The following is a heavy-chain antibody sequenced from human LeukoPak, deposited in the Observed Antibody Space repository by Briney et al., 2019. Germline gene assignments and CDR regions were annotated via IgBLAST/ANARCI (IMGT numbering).Heavy chain of an antibody. Sequence: SQTLSLTCTVSGGSISSGSYYWSWIRQPAGKRLEWIGRIYTSGSTNYNPSLKSRVTISVDTSKNQFSLKLSSVTAADTAVYYCARSAPGAMGYFDYWGQGTLVTVSS. CDR2: IYTSGST. CDR3: ARSAPGAMGYFDY. CDR1: GGSISSGSYY. D-gene: IGHD5-18*01. J-gene: IGHJ4*02. V-gene: IGHV4-61*02.